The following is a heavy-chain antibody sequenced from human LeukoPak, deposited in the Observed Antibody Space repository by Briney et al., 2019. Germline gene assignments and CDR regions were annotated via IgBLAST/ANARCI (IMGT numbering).Heavy chain of an antibody. V-gene: IGHV1-58*02. Sequence: SVKVSCKASGFTFTSSAMQWVRQARGQRLEWIGWIVVGSGNTNYAQNFQERVTITRDMSTSTAYMELSSLRSEDTAVYYCARQVGSIAAAGYFDYWGQGTLVTVSS. D-gene: IGHD6-13*01. CDR3: ARQVGSIAAAGYFDY. CDR2: IVVGSGNT. CDR1: GFTFTSSA. J-gene: IGHJ4*02.